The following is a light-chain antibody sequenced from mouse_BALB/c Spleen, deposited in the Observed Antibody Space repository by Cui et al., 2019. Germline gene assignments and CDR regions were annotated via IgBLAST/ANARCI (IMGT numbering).Light chain of an antibody. Sequence: QIVLTHSPAIMSASLGEEITLTCSASTGVSYMHWYQQKSGNSPKLLIYSTSNLASGVPSRFSGSGSGTFYSLTISSVEAEDAADYYCHQWSSYTWTFGGGTKLEIK. V-gene: IGKV4-80*01. CDR3: HQWSSYTWT. CDR2: STS. CDR1: TGVSY. J-gene: IGKJ1*01.